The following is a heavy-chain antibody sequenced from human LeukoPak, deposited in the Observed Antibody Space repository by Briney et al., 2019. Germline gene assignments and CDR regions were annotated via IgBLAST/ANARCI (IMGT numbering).Heavy chain of an antibody. CDR3: AREGNYGIDY. CDR1: GGSISSGSYY. Sequence: SETLSLTCTVSGGSISSGSYYWSWIRQPAGKGLEWIGRIYTSGSTNYNPSLKSRVTISVDTSKNQFSLKLSSVTAADTAVYYCAREGNYGIDYWGQGTLVTVSS. CDR2: IYTSGST. J-gene: IGHJ4*02. V-gene: IGHV4-61*02. D-gene: IGHD4-11*01.